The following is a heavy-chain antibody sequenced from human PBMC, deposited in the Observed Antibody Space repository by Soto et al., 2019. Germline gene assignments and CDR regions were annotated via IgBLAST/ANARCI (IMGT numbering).Heavy chain of an antibody. CDR3: ARHGCSSGGCSYYYYSYGMDV. J-gene: IGHJ6*02. Sequence: PSETLSLTCTVSGGSISSGYYYWGWIRQPPGKGLEWIGSIYYSGSAYYTPSLKSRLTISVDTSKNQFSLKLSSVTAADTAVYYCARHGCSSGGCSYYYYSYGMDVWGQGTTVTVSS. V-gene: IGHV4-39*01. CDR1: GGSISSGYYY. CDR2: IYYSGSA. D-gene: IGHD2-15*01.